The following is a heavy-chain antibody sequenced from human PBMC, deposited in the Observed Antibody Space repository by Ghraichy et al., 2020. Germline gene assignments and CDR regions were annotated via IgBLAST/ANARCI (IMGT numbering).Heavy chain of an antibody. CDR1: GFTFSSYW. Sequence: GGSLILSCAASGFTFSSYWMHWVRQTPGKGLVWVSHIHSDENSATTYADSVKGRFTISRDNAKNTVYLQMNSLRAEDTAVDYCTRGGITMNAFDIWGQGTMVTVSS. V-gene: IGHV3-74*03. J-gene: IGHJ3*02. D-gene: IGHD3-3*01. CDR3: TRGGITMNAFDI. CDR2: IHSDENSAT.